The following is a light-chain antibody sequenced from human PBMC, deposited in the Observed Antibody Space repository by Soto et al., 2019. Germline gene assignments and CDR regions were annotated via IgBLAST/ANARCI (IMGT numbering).Light chain of an antibody. V-gene: IGKV3-20*01. J-gene: IGKJ3*01. Sequence: EIVLTQSPGTLSLSPWERATLSCRASQTVTNNYLAWYQQKPGLAPRLLICGASSRATGIPDRFGGSGSGTDFTLTISSLEPEEFAVYYCQQYRSSPLFTFGPGKKVYF. CDR2: GAS. CDR3: QQYRSSPLFT. CDR1: QTVTNNY.